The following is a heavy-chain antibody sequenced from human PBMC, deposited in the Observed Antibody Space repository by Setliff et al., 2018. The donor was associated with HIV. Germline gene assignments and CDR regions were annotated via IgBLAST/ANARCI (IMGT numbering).Heavy chain of an antibody. CDR1: GYTFTKYG. Sequence: ASVKVSCKSSGYTFTKYGITWVRQAPGQGLEWMGWISANNGSSYFAQKLHDRVTMTSDTSTSTAYMELRSLRSDDTAVYYCARVRERVTIFGVVRDFDSWGQGTLVTVSS. CDR3: ARVRERVTIFGVVRDFDS. D-gene: IGHD3-3*01. J-gene: IGHJ4*02. V-gene: IGHV1-18*01. CDR2: ISANNGSS.